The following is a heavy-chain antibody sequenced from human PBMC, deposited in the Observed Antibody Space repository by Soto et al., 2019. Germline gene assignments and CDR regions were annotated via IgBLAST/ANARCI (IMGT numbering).Heavy chain of an antibody. D-gene: IGHD3-10*01. Sequence: GVSLLLSCAASGFIFDDYAMHWVRQPPGKGLEWVSGIDWNSGSTAYADSVKGRFTISRDNAEKSVYLQMNSLRGEDTALYYCVKGRGSYEVQYGPDVWGQGTLVTVAS. CDR2: IDWNSGST. CDR1: GFIFDDYA. V-gene: IGHV3-9*01. CDR3: VKGRGSYEVQYGPDV. J-gene: IGHJ6*02.